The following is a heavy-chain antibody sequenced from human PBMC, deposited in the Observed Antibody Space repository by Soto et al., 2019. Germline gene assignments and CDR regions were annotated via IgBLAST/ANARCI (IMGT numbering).Heavy chain of an antibody. D-gene: IGHD2-8*01. Sequence: KPSETLSLTCTVSGGSISSGGYYWSWIRQHPGKGLEWIGYIYYSGSTYYNPSLKSRVTISVDTSKNQFSLKLSSVTAADTAVYYCARDAHDTYCTNGVCTRLNGFDPWGQGTLVTVSS. J-gene: IGHJ5*02. V-gene: IGHV4-31*03. CDR2: IYYSGST. CDR3: ARDAHDTYCTNGVCTRLNGFDP. CDR1: GGSISSGGYY.